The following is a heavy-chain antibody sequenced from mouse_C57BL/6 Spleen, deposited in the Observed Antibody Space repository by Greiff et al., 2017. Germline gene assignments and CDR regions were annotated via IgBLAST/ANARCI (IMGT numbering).Heavy chain of an antibody. CDR3: ARSYYSNYAWFAY. J-gene: IGHJ3*01. CDR2: ITPNNGGT. CDR1: GYTFTDYN. V-gene: IGHV1-18*01. D-gene: IGHD2-5*01. Sequence: VQLQQSGPELVKPGASVKIPCKASGYTFTDYNMDWVKQSHGKSLEWIGDITPNNGGTIYNQKFKGKATLTVDKSSSTAYMELRSLTSEDTAVYYCARSYYSNYAWFAYWGQGTLVTVSA.